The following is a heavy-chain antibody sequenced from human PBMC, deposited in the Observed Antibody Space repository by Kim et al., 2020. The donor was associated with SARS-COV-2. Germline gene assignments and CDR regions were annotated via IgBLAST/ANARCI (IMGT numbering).Heavy chain of an antibody. Sequence: SETLSLTCAVSGASVTTYYWTWIRQSAGKGLEWIGRIYTSGNTTYNASLKSRVTMSLDTSNNHFSLKLSSLTAADTAVYYCTRHGSWFDPWGQGIVVTVSS. CDR1: GASVTTYY. D-gene: IGHD3-10*01. CDR2: IYTSGNT. V-gene: IGHV4-4*07. J-gene: IGHJ5*02. CDR3: TRHGSWFDP.